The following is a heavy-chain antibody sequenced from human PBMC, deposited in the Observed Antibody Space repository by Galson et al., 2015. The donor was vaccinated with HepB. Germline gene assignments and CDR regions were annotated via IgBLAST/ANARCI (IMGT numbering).Heavy chain of an antibody. CDR2: ISGSGGSA. D-gene: IGHD2-8*01. CDR1: GFTFSSYA. Sequence: SLRLSCAASGFTFSSYAMSWVRQAPGKGLEWVSAISGSGGSAYHADSVKGRFTISRDNSKNTLYLQMNSLRAEDTAVYYCAKLMAAPGDYWGQGTLVTVSS. CDR3: AKLMAAPGDY. J-gene: IGHJ4*02. V-gene: IGHV3-23*01.